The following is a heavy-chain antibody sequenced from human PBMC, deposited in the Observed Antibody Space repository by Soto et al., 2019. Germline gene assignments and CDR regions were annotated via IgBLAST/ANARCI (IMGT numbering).Heavy chain of an antibody. CDR3: ARGDATKIVVTTYYGMDV. CDR1: GGTLSNYG. J-gene: IGHJ6*02. V-gene: IGHV1-69*12. CDR2: IIPVFGTA. D-gene: IGHD4-17*01. Sequence: QVQLVQSGAEVKKPGSSVKVSCKASGGTLSNYGISWVRQAPGQGLEWMGGIIPVFGTANYAQKFQGRVTTTADASTTTGYMDVGSLRSDDTAVYYWARGDATKIVVTTYYGMDVWGQGTTVTVSS.